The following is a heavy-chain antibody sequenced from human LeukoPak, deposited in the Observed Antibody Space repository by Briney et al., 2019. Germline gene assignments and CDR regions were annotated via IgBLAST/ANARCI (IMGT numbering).Heavy chain of an antibody. CDR1: GYTFTGYY. V-gene: IGHV1-2*02. Sequence: GASVKVSCKASGYTFTGYYMRWVRQAPGQGLEWMGWINPNSGGTNYAQKFQSRVTMTRDTSISTAYMELSRLRSDDTAVYYCARRSGYDILTGYYRPELDYWGQGTLVTVSS. D-gene: IGHD3-9*01. CDR2: INPNSGGT. CDR3: ARRSGYDILTGYYRPELDY. J-gene: IGHJ4*02.